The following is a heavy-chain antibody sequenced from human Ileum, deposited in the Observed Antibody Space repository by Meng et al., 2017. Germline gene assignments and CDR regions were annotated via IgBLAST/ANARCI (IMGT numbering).Heavy chain of an antibody. CDR2: IYSGGGT. J-gene: IGHJ4*02. V-gene: IGHV3-66*01. CDR3: TRGEDH. CDR1: GFTFSSYW. Sequence: EVQLVESGGGLVQPGGSLRLSCAASGFTFSSYWMHWVRQAPGKGLEWVSVIYSGGGTDYADSVKGRFTTSRDSSKNTMYLQMNNLRADDTAMYYCTRGEDHWGQGTLVTVSS.